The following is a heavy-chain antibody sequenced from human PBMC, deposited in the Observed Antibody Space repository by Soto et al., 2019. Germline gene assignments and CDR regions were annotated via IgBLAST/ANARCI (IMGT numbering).Heavy chain of an antibody. CDR3: AAATLPGARFYGMDV. CDR1: GYSFNSVHF. V-gene: IGHV4-38-2*01. J-gene: IGHJ6*02. Sequence: SETLSLTCVVCGYSFNSVHFWGWIRQPPGKGLQWIGSLSQNGGTYRNPSLRSRVTLSVDTSKNQFSLKLTSVTDADAAVYYCAAATLPGARFYGMDVWGQGSTVTVSS. D-gene: IGHD2-2*01. CDR2: LSQNGGT.